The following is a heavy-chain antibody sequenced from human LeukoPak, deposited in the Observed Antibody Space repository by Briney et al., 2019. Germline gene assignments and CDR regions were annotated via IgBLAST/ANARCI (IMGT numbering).Heavy chain of an antibody. CDR1: GFTFSSYA. CDR2: ISGSGGST. D-gene: IGHD4-23*01. J-gene: IGHJ4*02. V-gene: IGHV3-23*01. Sequence: GGSLRLSCAASGFTFSSYAMSWVRQAPGKGLEWVSAISGSGGSTYYADSVKGRFTISRDNAKNTLYLQMNSLRAEDTAVYYCAKDRGPTTVVNPRCFDYWGQGTLVTVSS. CDR3: AKDRGPTTVVNPRCFDY.